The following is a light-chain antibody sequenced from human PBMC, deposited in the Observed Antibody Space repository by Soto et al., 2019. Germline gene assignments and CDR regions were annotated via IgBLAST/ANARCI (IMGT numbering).Light chain of an antibody. CDR2: DVS. V-gene: IGLV2-11*01. J-gene: IGLJ2*01. CDR3: CSYAGTYTLV. CDR1: SSDVAAYNF. Sequence: QSALTQPRSVSGSRGQSVTISCAGSSSDVAAYNFVSWYQHHPGKAPKVMIYDVSKRPSGVPDRFSGSRSGNTASLTISGLQAEDEADYYCCSYAGTYTLVFGGGTKLTVL.